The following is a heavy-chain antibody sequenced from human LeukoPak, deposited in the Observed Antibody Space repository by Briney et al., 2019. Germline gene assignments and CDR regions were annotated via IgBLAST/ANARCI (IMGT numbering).Heavy chain of an antibody. CDR2: ISGSGGST. J-gene: IGHJ3*02. Sequence: GWSLRLSCAASGFTFSSYAMSWVRQAPGKGLEWVSAISGSGGSTYYADSVKGRFTISRDNSKNTLYLQMNSLRAEDTAVYYCAKDQGVLLRYFDWLLSYAFDIWGQGTMVTVSS. CDR1: GFTFSSYA. D-gene: IGHD3-9*01. V-gene: IGHV3-23*01. CDR3: AKDQGVLLRYFDWLLSYAFDI.